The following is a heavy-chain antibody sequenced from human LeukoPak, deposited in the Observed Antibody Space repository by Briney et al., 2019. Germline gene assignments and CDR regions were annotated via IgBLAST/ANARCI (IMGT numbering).Heavy chain of an antibody. CDR1: GFTFSSYA. Sequence: GGSLSLSCSASGFTFSSYAMHWVRQAPGKGLEYVSAISSNGGSTYYADSVKGRFTISRDNSKNTLYLQMSRLRAEDTAVYYCVRGRLTRGPRYYHYGMHVWGQGTTVTVSS. D-gene: IGHD1-14*01. CDR2: ISSNGGST. J-gene: IGHJ6*02. V-gene: IGHV3-64D*09. CDR3: VRGRLTRGPRYYHYGMHV.